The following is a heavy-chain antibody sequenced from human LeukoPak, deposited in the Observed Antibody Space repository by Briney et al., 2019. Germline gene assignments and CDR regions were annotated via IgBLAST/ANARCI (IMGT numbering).Heavy chain of an antibody. Sequence: PGGSLRLSCAASGFTFSSYWMHWVRQAPGKGLVWVSRINSDGSSTSYADSVKGRFTISRDNAKNTLYLQMNSLRAEDTAVYYCARVHAGYCGGDCYSDEIDYWGQGTLVTVSS. D-gene: IGHD2-21*02. CDR3: ARVHAGYCGGDCYSDEIDY. CDR2: INSDGSST. V-gene: IGHV3-74*01. J-gene: IGHJ4*02. CDR1: GFTFSSYW.